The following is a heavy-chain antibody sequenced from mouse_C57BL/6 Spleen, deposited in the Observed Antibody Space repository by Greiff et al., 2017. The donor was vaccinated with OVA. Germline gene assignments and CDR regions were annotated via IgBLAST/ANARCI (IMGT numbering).Heavy chain of an antibody. V-gene: IGHV1-15*01. Sequence: QVQLQQSGAELVRPGASVTLSCKASGYTFTDYEMHWVKQTPVHGLEWIGAIDPETGGTAYNQKFKGKAILTADKSSSTAYMELRSLTSEDSAVYYCTRRGHYYGSSYKAMDYWGQGTSVTVSS. CDR2: IDPETGGT. CDR1: GYTFTDYE. D-gene: IGHD1-1*01. CDR3: TRRGHYYGSSYKAMDY. J-gene: IGHJ4*01.